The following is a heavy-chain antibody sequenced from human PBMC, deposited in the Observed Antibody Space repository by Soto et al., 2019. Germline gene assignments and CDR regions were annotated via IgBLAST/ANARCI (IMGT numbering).Heavy chain of an antibody. V-gene: IGHV3-23*01. CDR3: AKPSLGNNVGAFDP. Sequence: PGGSLRLSCLASGFTFASCGMNWVRQAPGKGLEWVAGISQTGANTYYADSVRGRFIISRDNSRNTLYLQMNSLRAEDTAVYYCAKPSLGNNVGAFDPWGQGTLVTVSS. J-gene: IGHJ5*02. CDR1: GFTFASCG. CDR2: ISQTGANT. D-gene: IGHD2-2*01.